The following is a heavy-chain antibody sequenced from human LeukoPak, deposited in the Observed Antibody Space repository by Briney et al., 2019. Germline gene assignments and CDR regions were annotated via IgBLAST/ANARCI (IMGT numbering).Heavy chain of an antibody. CDR2: IYYSGST. Sequence: SETLSLTCTVSGVSISSYYWSWIRQPPGKGLERIGYIYYSGSTNYNPSLKSRVTISVDTSKNQFSLKLSSVTAADTAVYYCARNTAVAGTVAFDIWGQGTMVTVSS. CDR3: ARNTAVAGTVAFDI. V-gene: IGHV4-59*12. CDR1: GVSISSYY. J-gene: IGHJ3*02. D-gene: IGHD6-19*01.